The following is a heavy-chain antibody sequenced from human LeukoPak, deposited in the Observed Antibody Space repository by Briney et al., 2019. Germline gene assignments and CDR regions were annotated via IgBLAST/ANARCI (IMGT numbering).Heavy chain of an antibody. V-gene: IGHV5-51*01. Sequence: GESLKISCKGSGYSFTSYWIGWVRQMPGKGLEWMGIIYPGDSDTRYSPSFQGLVTISADKSISTAYLQWSSLKASDTAMYYCARGYYGSGSPYYFDYWGQGTLVTVSS. CDR2: IYPGDSDT. J-gene: IGHJ4*02. CDR1: GYSFTSYW. CDR3: ARGYYGSGSPYYFDY. D-gene: IGHD3-10*01.